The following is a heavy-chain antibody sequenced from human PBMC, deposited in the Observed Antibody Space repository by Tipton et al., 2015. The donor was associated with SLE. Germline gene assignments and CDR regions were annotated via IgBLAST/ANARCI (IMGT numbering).Heavy chain of an antibody. CDR3: ARGANLVATRGYGIDV. V-gene: IGHV5-10-1*01. D-gene: IGHD5-12*01. J-gene: IGHJ6*02. CDR1: GYSFTSYW. CDR2: IDPSDSYT. Sequence: VQLVQSGAEVKKPGESLKISCKGSGYSFTSYWIGWVRQMPGKGLEWMGRIDPSDSYTNYSPSFQGHVTISADKSISTAYLQWSSLKASDTAMYYCARGANLVATRGYGIDVWGQGTTVTVSS.